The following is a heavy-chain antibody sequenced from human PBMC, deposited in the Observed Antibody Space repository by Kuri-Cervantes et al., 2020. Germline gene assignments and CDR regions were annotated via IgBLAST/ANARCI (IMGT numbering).Heavy chain of an antibody. J-gene: IGHJ4*02. CDR3: ASRARIAVAGYDY. CDR1: GGSISSSSYY. Sequence: SETLSLTCTVSGGSISSSSYYWGWIRQPPGKGLEWIGSIYYSGSTYYNPSLKSRVTISVDTSKNRFSLKLSSVTAADTAVYYCASRARIAVAGYDYWGQGTLVTVSS. V-gene: IGHV4-39*01. D-gene: IGHD6-19*01. CDR2: IYYSGST.